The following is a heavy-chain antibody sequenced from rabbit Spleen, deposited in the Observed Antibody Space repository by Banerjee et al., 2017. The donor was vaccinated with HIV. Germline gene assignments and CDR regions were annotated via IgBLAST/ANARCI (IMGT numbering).Heavy chain of an antibody. J-gene: IGHJ6*01. D-gene: IGHD8-1*01. Sequence: QSLEESGGDLVKPGASLTLTCIASGVSFSVSSYICWVRQAPGKGLEWIACIYAGSSGSTYSASWVNGRFTISKTSSTTVTLQMTSLTAADTATYFCARDAGSSFSTYGMDLWGQGTLVTVS. CDR2: IYAGSSGST. CDR3: ARDAGSSFSTYGMDL. CDR1: GVSFSVSSY. V-gene: IGHV1S40*01.